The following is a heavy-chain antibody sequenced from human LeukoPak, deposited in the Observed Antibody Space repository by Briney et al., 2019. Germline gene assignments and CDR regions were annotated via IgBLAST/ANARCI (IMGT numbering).Heavy chain of an antibody. CDR2: IYHSGST. V-gene: IGHV4-59*08. CDR1: GGSMSSYY. CDR3: ARQEIGLRSFDP. J-gene: IGHJ5*02. Sequence: PSETLSLTCSVSGGSMSSYYWSWIRQSPGKGLEWIGYIYHSGSTDYNSSLKSRVTISEDTSKKQFSLKVSSVTAADTAVYYCARQEIGLRSFDPWGQGTLVTVSS. D-gene: IGHD3/OR15-3a*01.